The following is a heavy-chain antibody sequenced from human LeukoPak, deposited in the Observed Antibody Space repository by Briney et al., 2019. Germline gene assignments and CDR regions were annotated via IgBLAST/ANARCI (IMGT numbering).Heavy chain of an antibody. CDR2: IIPIFGTA. D-gene: IGHD5-18*01. V-gene: IGHV1-69*06. Sequence: SVKVSFKASGGTFSSYAISWVRQAPGQGLEWMGGIIPIFGTANYAQKFQGRVTITADKSTSKAYMELSSLRSEDTAVYYCARVVDTAMVHYFDYWGQGTLVTVSS. CDR3: ARVVDTAMVHYFDY. J-gene: IGHJ4*02. CDR1: GGTFSSYA.